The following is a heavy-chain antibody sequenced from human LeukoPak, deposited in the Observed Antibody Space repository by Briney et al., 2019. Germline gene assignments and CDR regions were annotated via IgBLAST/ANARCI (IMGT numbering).Heavy chain of an antibody. V-gene: IGHV3-21*01. CDR3: ARDDYSTVDY. J-gene: IGHJ4*02. CDR2: ISSSSSYI. CDR1: GFTFSSYG. D-gene: IGHD4-11*01. Sequence: GGSLRLSCAASGFTFSSYGMHWVRQAPGKGLEWVSSISSSSSYIYYADSVKGRFTISRDNAKNSLYLQMNSLRAEDTAVYYCARDDYSTVDYWGQGTLVTVSS.